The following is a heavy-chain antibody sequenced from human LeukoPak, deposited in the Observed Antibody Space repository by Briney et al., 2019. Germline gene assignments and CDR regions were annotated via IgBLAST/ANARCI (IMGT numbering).Heavy chain of an antibody. V-gene: IGHV3-21*01. CDR2: ISSSSSYI. CDR1: GFTFSNYV. Sequence: PGGSLRLSCAASGFTFSNYVMNWVRQAPGKGLEWVSSISSSSSYIYYADSVKGRFTISRDNAKNSLYPQMNSLRAEDTVVYYCARSTIFGVVLDYWGQGTLVTVSS. CDR3: ARSTIFGVVLDY. D-gene: IGHD3-3*01. J-gene: IGHJ4*02.